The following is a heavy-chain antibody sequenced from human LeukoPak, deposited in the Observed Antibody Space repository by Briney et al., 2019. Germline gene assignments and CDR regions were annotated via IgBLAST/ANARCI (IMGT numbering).Heavy chain of an antibody. CDR2: IRYDGSNK. Sequence: GGSLRLSCAASGFTFSSYGMHWVRQAPGKGLEWVAFIRYDGSNKYYADSVKGRFTTSRDNSKNTLYLQMNSLRAEDTAVYYCAKPSMRYSSSGPDYWGQGTLVTVSS. CDR3: AKPSMRYSSSGPDY. V-gene: IGHV3-30*02. D-gene: IGHD6-6*01. CDR1: GFTFSSYG. J-gene: IGHJ4*02.